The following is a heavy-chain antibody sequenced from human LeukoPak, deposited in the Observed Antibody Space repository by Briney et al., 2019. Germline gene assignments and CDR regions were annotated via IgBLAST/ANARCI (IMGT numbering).Heavy chain of an antibody. Sequence: GGSLRLSCAASGFTFTRNWMTWVRQAPGKGLEWVANINQDGSQKNYVDSVKGRFIVSRDNARSSVFLQMNSLRDEDTAVYYCARGATVTSPFDYWGQGTLVTVST. CDR3: ARGATVTSPFDY. V-gene: IGHV3-7*02. CDR1: GFTFTRNW. D-gene: IGHD4-17*01. J-gene: IGHJ4*02. CDR2: INQDGSQK.